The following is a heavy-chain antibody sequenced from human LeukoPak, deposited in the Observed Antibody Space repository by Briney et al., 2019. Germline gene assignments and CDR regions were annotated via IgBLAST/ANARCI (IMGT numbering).Heavy chain of an antibody. CDR3: AKSSYSIFDY. CDR2: IYHSRST. V-gene: IGHV4-38-2*02. Sequence: PSETLSLTCTVSGYSIRSGYYWGWLRPPPGEGLEWIGSIYHSRSTYYNPSLKSRVNISVDTSKNQFSLKMSSVTAADTAVYYCAKSSYSIFDYWGQGTLVTVSS. CDR1: GYSIRSGYY. J-gene: IGHJ4*02. D-gene: IGHD5-18*01.